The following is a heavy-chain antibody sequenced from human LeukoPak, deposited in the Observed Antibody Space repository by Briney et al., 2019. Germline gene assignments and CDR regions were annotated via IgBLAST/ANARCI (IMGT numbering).Heavy chain of an antibody. D-gene: IGHD6-19*01. V-gene: IGHV4-39*07. CDR3: AKGAVAGPNWFDP. J-gene: IGHJ5*02. CDR1: GGSISSSSYY. Sequence: SETLSLTCTVSGGSISSSSYYWGWIRQPPGKGLEWIGSIYYSGSTYYNPSLKSRVTISVDTSKNQFSLKLSSVTAADTAVYYCAKGAVAGPNWFDPWGQGTLVTVSS. CDR2: IYYSGST.